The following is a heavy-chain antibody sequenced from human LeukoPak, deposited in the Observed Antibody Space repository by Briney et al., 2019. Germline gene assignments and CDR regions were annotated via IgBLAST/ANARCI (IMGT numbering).Heavy chain of an antibody. Sequence: GGSLRLSCTASGFTFGDYAMTWVRQAPGKGLEWVGFIASKTHGGTAEYAASVKGRFTISRDDSKSIAYMQMNSLKTEDTAVYFCSRDQTPYYWGQGTLVTVSS. CDR3: SRDQTPYY. CDR1: GFTFGDYA. J-gene: IGHJ4*02. CDR2: IASKTHGGTA. V-gene: IGHV3-49*04.